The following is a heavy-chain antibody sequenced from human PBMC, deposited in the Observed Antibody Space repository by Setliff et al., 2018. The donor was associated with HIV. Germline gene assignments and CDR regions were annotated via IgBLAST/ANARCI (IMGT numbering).Heavy chain of an antibody. CDR3: ASLTDYGGDSGSH. Sequence: KTSETLSLTCSVSGGSMSNYYWRWVRQPPGKGLEWMGDIFHTGSSTYNPSLKSGVSLSVDTAKNQFSLRLSAVTAADTAVYYCASLTDYGGDSGSHWGQGTLVTVSS. CDR2: IFHTGSS. D-gene: IGHD4-17*01. V-gene: IGHV4-59*01. J-gene: IGHJ4*02. CDR1: GGSMSNYY.